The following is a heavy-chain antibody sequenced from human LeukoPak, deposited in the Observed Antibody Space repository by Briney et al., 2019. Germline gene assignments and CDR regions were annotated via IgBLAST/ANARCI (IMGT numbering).Heavy chain of an antibody. D-gene: IGHD6-19*01. J-gene: IGHJ4*02. CDR3: AKDPLLAVAGILDY. Sequence: GGSLRLSCAASGFTFSSYAMSWVRQAPGKGLEWVSAISGSGGSTYYADSVKGRFAISRDNSKNTLYLQMNSLRAEDTAVYYCAKDPLLAVAGILDYWGQGTLVTVSS. V-gene: IGHV3-23*01. CDR1: GFTFSSYA. CDR2: ISGSGGST.